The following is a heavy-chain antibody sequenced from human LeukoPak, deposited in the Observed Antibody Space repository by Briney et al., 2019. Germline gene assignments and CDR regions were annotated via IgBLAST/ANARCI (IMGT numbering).Heavy chain of an antibody. J-gene: IGHJ6*03. CDR3: AKENSYPYYYMDV. CDR2: IWYDGSNK. V-gene: IGHV3-33*06. Sequence: GRSLRLSCAASGFTFSSYGMHWVRQAPGKGLEWVAVIWYDGSNKYYADSVKGRFTISRDNSKNTLYLQMNSLRAEDTAVYYCAKENSYPYYYMDVWAKGPRSPSP. CDR1: GFTFSSYG. D-gene: IGHD5-18*01.